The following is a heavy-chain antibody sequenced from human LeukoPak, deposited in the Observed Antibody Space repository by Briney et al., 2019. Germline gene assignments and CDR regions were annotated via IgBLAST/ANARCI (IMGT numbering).Heavy chain of an antibody. J-gene: IGHJ4*02. Sequence: SETLSLTCAVYGGSFSGYYWSWIRQPPGKGLEWIGEINHSGSTNYNPSLKSRVTISVDTSKNQFSLKLSSVTAADTAVYYCARGRRYSGYFDYWGQGTLVTVSS. CDR3: ARGRRYSGYFDY. D-gene: IGHD1-26*01. CDR1: GGSFSGYY. CDR2: INHSGST. V-gene: IGHV4-34*01.